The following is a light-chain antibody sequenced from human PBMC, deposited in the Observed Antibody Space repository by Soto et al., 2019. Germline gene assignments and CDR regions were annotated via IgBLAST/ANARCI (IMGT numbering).Light chain of an antibody. J-gene: IGKJ4*01. CDR3: QRYNNWPLT. CDR2: GAS. CDR1: QSVSSN. V-gene: IGKV3-15*01. Sequence: EIVLTQSPSSLSVSPGERATLSCRASQSVSSNLAWYQQKPGQAPRLLIYGASTRATGIPARFSGSGSGTEFTLTINSLQSEDSAVYYCQRYNNWPLTFGGRTKVDIK.